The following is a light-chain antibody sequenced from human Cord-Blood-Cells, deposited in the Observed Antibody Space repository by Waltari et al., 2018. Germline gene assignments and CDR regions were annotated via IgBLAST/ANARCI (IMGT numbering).Light chain of an antibody. CDR2: DTS. CDR1: TGAVTSGHY. V-gene: IGLV7-46*01. CDR3: LLSYSGARFVV. Sequence: QAVVTQEPPLTVSPGGPVTLTCGSSTGAVTSGHYPYWFQQKPGHAPRTLIYDTSNKHSCTPARFSGSLLGGKAALTLSGAQPEDEAEYYCLLSYSGARFVVFGGGTKLTVL. J-gene: IGLJ2*01.